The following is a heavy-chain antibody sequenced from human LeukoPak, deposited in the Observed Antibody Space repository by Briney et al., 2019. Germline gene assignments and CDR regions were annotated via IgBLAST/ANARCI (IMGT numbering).Heavy chain of an antibody. J-gene: IGHJ4*02. V-gene: IGHV4-59*01. D-gene: IGHD3-22*01. CDR2: IYYSGST. CDR3: ARFDYDSSGIDY. CDR1: GGSLSSYY. Sequence: PSETLSLTCTVSGGSLSSYYWSWIRQPPGKGLEWIGYIYYSGSTNYNPSLKSRVTISVDTSKNQFSLKLSSVTAADTAVYYCARFDYDSSGIDYWGQGTLVTVSA.